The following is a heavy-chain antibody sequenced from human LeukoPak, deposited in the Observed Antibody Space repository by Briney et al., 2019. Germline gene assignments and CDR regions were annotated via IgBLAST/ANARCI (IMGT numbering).Heavy chain of an antibody. CDR1: GFTFSSHN. D-gene: IGHD3-16*01. Sequence: PGGSLRLSCAASGFTFSSHNVNWVRQAPGRGLEWISYITTGSSTIKYADSVKGRFTISRDNTKSSLYLQMNSLRAEDTAVYYCARDRGAVGGLLSYHFYYMDVWGKGTPVTVS. CDR3: ARDRGAVGGLLSYHFYYMDV. CDR2: ITTGSSTI. J-gene: IGHJ6*03. V-gene: IGHV3-48*01.